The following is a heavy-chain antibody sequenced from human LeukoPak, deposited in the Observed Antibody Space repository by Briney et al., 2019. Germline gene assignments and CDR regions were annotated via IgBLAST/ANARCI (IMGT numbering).Heavy chain of an antibody. J-gene: IGHJ4*02. V-gene: IGHV1-8*01. CDR2: MNPNSGNT. D-gene: IGHD2-21*02. Sequence: ASVKVSCKASGYTFTSYDINWVRQATGQGLEWMGWMNPNSGNTGYAQKFQGRVTMTSDTSISTAYMELSRLRSDDTAVYYCARGKTTVYCGGDCYAFDYWGQGSLVTVSS. CDR3: ARGKTTVYCGGDCYAFDY. CDR1: GYTFTSYD.